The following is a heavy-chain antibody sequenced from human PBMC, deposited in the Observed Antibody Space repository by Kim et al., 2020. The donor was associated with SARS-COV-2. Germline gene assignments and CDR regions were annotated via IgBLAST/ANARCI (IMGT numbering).Heavy chain of an antibody. J-gene: IGHJ4*02. CDR1: GGTFSSYT. V-gene: IGHV1-69*02. Sequence: SVKVSCKASGGTFSSYTISWVRQAPGQGLEWMGRIIPILGIANYAQKFQGRVTITADKSTSTAYMELSSLRSEDTAVYYCAMHHAEGGFDYWGQGTLVTVSS. D-gene: IGHD2-2*01. CDR3: AMHHAEGGFDY. CDR2: IIPILGIA.